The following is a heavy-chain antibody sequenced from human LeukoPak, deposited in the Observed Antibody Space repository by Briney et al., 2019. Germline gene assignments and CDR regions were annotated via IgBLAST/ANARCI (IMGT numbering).Heavy chain of an antibody. D-gene: IGHD6-19*01. CDR3: TRPGVTAVAGQYYFDY. J-gene: IGHJ4*02. CDR1: GFTFGDYA. Sequence: GGSLRLSCTASGFTFGDYAMSWFRQAPGKGLEWVGFIRSKAYGGTTEYAASVKGRFTISRDDSKSIAYLQMNSLKTEDTAVYYCTRPGVTAVAGQYYFDYWGQGTLVTVSS. V-gene: IGHV3-49*03. CDR2: IRSKAYGGTT.